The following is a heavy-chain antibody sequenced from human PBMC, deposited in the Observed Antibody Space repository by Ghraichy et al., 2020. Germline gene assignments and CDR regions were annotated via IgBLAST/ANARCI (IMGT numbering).Heavy chain of an antibody. CDR2: IYYSGST. V-gene: IGHV4-39*07. J-gene: IGHJ4*02. CDR3: ARQNDYGDYSY. CDR1: GGSISSSSYY. D-gene: IGHD4-17*01. Sequence: SETLSLTCTVSGGSISSSSYYWGWIRQPPGKGLEWIGSIYYSGSTYYNPSLKSRVTISVDTSKNQFSLKLSSVTAADTAVYYCARQNDYGDYSYWGQGTLVTVSS.